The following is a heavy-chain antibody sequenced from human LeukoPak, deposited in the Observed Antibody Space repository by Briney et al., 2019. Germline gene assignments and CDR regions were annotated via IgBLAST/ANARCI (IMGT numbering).Heavy chain of an antibody. Sequence: SETLSLTCTVSGGSISSYYWSWIRQPPGKGLEWIGYIHYSGSTHYNPSLKSRVTISVDTSKNQVSLKLRSVTAADTAVYYCARGGLSYYYMDVWGKGPRSPSP. V-gene: IGHV4-59*01. CDR1: GGSISSYY. CDR2: IHYSGST. CDR3: ARGGLSYYYMDV. J-gene: IGHJ6*03.